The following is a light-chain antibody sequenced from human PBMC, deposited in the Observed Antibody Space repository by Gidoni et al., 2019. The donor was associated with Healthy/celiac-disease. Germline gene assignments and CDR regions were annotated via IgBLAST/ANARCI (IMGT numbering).Light chain of an antibody. V-gene: IGKV1-39*01. CDR1: QSISSY. Sequence: DIQMTQSPSSLSASVGDRVTITCQASQSISSYLNWYQQKPGKAPKLLNYAASSLQSGRPSRVSGNRSRTDFTLTISSLRPGDFATYYFQQRYSTPRTFXQXTKVEIK. CDR3: QQRYSTPRT. CDR2: AAS. J-gene: IGKJ1*01.